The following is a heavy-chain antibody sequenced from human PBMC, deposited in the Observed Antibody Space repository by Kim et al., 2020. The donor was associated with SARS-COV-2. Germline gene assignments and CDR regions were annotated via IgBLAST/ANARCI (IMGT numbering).Heavy chain of an antibody. V-gene: IGHV4-34*01. CDR2: INHSGST. D-gene: IGHD2-2*01. CDR1: GGSFSGYY. Sequence: SETLSLTCAVYGGSFSGYYWSWIRQPPGKRLEWIGEINHSGSTNYNPSLKSRVTISVDTSKNQFSLKLSSVTAADTAVYYCARGGCSSTSCLRRGSDWFDPWGQGTLVTVSS. J-gene: IGHJ5*02. CDR3: ARGGCSSTSCLRRGSDWFDP.